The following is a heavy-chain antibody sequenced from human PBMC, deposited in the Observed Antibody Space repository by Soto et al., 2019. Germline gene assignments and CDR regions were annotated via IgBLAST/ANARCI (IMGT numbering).Heavy chain of an antibody. CDR3: ARDRYTGMHYHYYGMDV. V-gene: IGHV4-61*01. Sequence: QVQLQESGPGLVKPSETLSLSCTVSGDSVSSDISYWTWIPQPPGKGLDGNGYVFHSGSTNYNPSLSGRVTMFIDTAKNKIYLNLRSVTAADTAVYECARDRYTGMHYHYYGMDVWGQGTPVAVSS. D-gene: IGHD1-20*01. J-gene: IGHJ6*02. CDR2: VFHSGST. CDR1: GDSVSSDISY.